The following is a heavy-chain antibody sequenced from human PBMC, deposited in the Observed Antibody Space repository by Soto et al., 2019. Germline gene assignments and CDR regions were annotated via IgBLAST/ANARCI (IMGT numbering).Heavy chain of an antibody. D-gene: IGHD3-10*01. CDR3: ARDPSRSLLPYYFDY. Sequence: GGSLRLSCAASGFTFSSYAMHWVRQAPGKGLEWVAVISYDGSNKYYADSVKGRFTISRDNSKNTLYLQMNSLRAEDTAVYYCARDPSRSLLPYYFDYWGQGTLVTVSS. V-gene: IGHV3-30-3*01. J-gene: IGHJ4*02. CDR1: GFTFSSYA. CDR2: ISYDGSNK.